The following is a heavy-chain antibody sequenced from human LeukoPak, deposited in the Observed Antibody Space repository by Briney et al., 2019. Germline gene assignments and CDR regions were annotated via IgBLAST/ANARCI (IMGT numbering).Heavy chain of an antibody. D-gene: IGHD3-22*01. V-gene: IGHV3-7*01. CDR3: ARYYYDSSGYYYPFDY. CDR1: GFTFSSYW. Sequence: GGSLRLSCAASGFTFSSYWMSWVCQAPGKGLEWVANIKQDGSEKYYVDSVKGRFTISRDNAKNSLYLQMNSLRAEDTAVYYCARYYYDSSGYYYPFDYWGQGTLVTVSS. J-gene: IGHJ4*02. CDR2: IKQDGSEK.